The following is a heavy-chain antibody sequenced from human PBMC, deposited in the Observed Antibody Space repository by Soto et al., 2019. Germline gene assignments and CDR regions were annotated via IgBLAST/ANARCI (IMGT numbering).Heavy chain of an antibody. CDR3: ARVSIGFEYYYMDV. D-gene: IGHD2-15*01. J-gene: IGHJ6*03. V-gene: IGHV3-23*01. CDR2: VSGSGDST. Sequence: EVQLLESGGGLVQPGGSLRLSCAASGFSFSNYAMTWFRQAPGTGLEWVSGVSGSGDSTYYQDPVKGRFTISRDSCQNTLFMQMNGLRAADTAIYYCARVSIGFEYYYMDVWGRGTTVTVSS. CDR1: GFSFSNYA.